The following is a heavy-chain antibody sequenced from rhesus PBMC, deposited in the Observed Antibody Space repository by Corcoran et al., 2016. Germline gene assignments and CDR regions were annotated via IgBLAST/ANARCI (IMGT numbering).Heavy chain of an antibody. CDR2: IGGSSGST. CDR1: GYSISSGYG. J-gene: IGHJ4*01. V-gene: IGHV4-127*01. CDR3: ARGGTSGPVCDY. Sequence: QVQLQESGPGLVKPSETLSLTCAVSGYSISSGYGWSWLRQPPGKGLEWIGFIGGSSGSTNYNPSLKSRVTISKDTSKNQFSLKLSSVTAADTAVYYCARGGTSGPVCDYWGQGVLVTVSS. D-gene: IGHD1-44*01.